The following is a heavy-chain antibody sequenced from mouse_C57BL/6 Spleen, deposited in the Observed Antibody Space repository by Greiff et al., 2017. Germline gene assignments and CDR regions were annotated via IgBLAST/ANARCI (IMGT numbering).Heavy chain of an antibody. Sequence: EVQLVESGGGLVQPGGSLSLSCAASGFTFTDYYMSWVRQPPGKALEWLGFIRNKANGYTTEYSASVKGRFTISRDNSQSILYLQMNALRAEDSATYYCARYEGNYFWYFDVWGTGTTVTVSS. V-gene: IGHV7-3*01. CDR2: IRNKANGYTT. CDR1: GFTFTDYY. J-gene: IGHJ1*03. D-gene: IGHD2-1*01. CDR3: ARYEGNYFWYFDV.